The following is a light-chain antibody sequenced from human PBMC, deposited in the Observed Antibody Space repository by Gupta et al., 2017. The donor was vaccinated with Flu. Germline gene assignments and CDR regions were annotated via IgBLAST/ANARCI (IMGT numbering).Light chain of an antibody. CDR2: GAS. Sequence: ETVLTQSPGTLSLSPGERATLSCRASQSVSSSYLAWYQQKPSQAPRLLIYGASSRATGIPDRFSGSGSGTDFTLTISRLEPEDFAVYYCQQYGSSPPLTFGGGTKVEIK. CDR3: QQYGSSPPLT. V-gene: IGKV3-20*01. J-gene: IGKJ4*01. CDR1: QSVSSSY.